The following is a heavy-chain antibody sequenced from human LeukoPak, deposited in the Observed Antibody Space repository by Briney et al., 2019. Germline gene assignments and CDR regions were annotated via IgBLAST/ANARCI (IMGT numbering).Heavy chain of an antibody. V-gene: IGHV4-34*01. CDR3: ARVPEDYDSSGYYYYFDY. J-gene: IGHJ4*02. Sequence: SETLSLTCAVYGGSFSGYYWSWIRQPPGKGLEWIREINHSGSTNYNPSLKSRVTISVDTSKNQFSLKLSSVTAADTAVYYCARVPEDYDSSGYYYYFDYWGQGTLVTVSS. D-gene: IGHD3-22*01. CDR2: INHSGST. CDR1: GGSFSGYY.